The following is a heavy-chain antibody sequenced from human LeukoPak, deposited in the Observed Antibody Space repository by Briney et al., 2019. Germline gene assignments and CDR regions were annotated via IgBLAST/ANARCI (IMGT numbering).Heavy chain of an antibody. CDR3: AKDPFGGGCHRCWFDP. D-gene: IGHD6-19*01. V-gene: IGHV3-23*01. CDR2: ISGSGGNT. J-gene: IGHJ5*02. Sequence: GGSLRLSCAASGFTFSSYAMTWDRQAPGKGLEWVSAISGSGGNTYYADSVKGRFTISRDNSKNTLYLQMNSLRAEDTAVYYCAKDPFGGGCHRCWFDPWGQGTLVTVSS. CDR1: GFTFSSYA.